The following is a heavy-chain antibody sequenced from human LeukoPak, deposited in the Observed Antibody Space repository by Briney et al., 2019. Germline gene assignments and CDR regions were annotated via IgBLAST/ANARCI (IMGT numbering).Heavy chain of an antibody. Sequence: SETLSLTCTVSGGSISCYYWSWIRQPAGKGLEWIGRIQTSGSTNYNPSLKSRITMSVDTSKNQFSLKLSSVTAADTAVYYCARDKGSGWFDYWGQGTLVTVSS. J-gene: IGHJ4*02. CDR1: GGSISCYY. V-gene: IGHV4-4*07. D-gene: IGHD6-19*01. CDR2: IQTSGST. CDR3: ARDKGSGWFDY.